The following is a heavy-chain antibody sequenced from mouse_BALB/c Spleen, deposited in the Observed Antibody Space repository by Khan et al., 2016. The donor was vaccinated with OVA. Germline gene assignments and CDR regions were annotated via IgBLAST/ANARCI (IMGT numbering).Heavy chain of an antibody. V-gene: IGHV3-2*02. CDR1: GYSITSDYA. CDR3: ARDGSRYNYAMDY. CDR2: ISYGGST. D-gene: IGHD2-3*01. Sequence: VQLKESGPGLVKPSQSLSLTCTVTGYSITSDYAWNWIRQFPGNKLEWMGYISYGGSTSYNPSLKSRISITRDTSKNQFFLQLNSVTTEDTATYYCARDGSRYNYAMDYWGQGTAVTVSS. J-gene: IGHJ4*01.